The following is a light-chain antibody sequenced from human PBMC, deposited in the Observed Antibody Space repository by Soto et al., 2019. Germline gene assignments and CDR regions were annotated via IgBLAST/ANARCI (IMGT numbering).Light chain of an antibody. CDR3: QQRSNWPRGIT. V-gene: IGKV3-11*01. CDR1: QSVGTY. Sequence: EIVLTQSPATLSLSPGERATLSCRASQSVGTYLAWYQQKPGQAPRLLISDASTRATGIPARFSGSGSGTDFTLTISSLEPEDFAVYYCQQRSNWPRGITFGQGTRLEIK. J-gene: IGKJ5*01. CDR2: DAS.